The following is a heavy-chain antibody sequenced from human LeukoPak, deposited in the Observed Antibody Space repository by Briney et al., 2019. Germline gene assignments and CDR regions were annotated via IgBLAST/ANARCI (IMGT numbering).Heavy chain of an antibody. J-gene: IGHJ4*02. Sequence: SQTLCLTCTLSGGSISSYSWSWVRHPPGNGLEWLVYIYYSVSTNYNPSPKSRVTISVDTSKTQFSLKLSSVTAADTAVYSCAGGALRYFDWSHCGQGPLVTVSS. D-gene: IGHD3-9*01. CDR1: GGSISSYS. V-gene: IGHV4-59*01. CDR3: AGGALRYFDWSH. CDR2: IYYSVST.